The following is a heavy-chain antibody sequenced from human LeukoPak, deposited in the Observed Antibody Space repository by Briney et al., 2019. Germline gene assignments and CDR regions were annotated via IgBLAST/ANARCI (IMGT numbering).Heavy chain of an antibody. Sequence: PGGSLRLSCAASGFTFSSYSMNWVRQAPGKGLEWVSSISSSSSYIYYADSVKGRFTISRDNAKNSLFLQMNSLRAEDTAVYYCARDRGCGWFYDIDYWGQGTLVTVSS. CDR2: ISSSSSYI. J-gene: IGHJ4*02. CDR1: GFTFSSYS. CDR3: ARDRGCGWFYDIDY. V-gene: IGHV3-21*01. D-gene: IGHD6-19*01.